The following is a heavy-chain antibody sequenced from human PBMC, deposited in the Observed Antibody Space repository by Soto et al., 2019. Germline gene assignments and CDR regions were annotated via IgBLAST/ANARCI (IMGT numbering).Heavy chain of an antibody. CDR1: GFTFSSYG. J-gene: IGHJ4*02. D-gene: IGHD3-3*01. V-gene: IGHV3-30*18. CDR2: ISYDGSNK. Sequence: GGSLRLSCAASGFTFSSYGMHWVRQAPGKGLEWVAVISYDGSNKYYADSVKGRFTISRDNSKNTLYLQMNSLRAEDTAVYYCAKDSVFWSGYYFDYWGQGTLVTGLL. CDR3: AKDSVFWSGYYFDY.